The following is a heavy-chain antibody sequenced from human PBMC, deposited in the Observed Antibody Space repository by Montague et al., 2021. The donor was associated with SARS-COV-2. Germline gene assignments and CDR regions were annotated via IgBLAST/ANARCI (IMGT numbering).Heavy chain of an antibody. D-gene: IGHD2-21*02. CDR2: IYYSGST. J-gene: IGHJ3*02. CDR3: ARHGPFVVVTAIHDTFDI. CDR1: GGSISSYY. Sequence: SETLSLTCTVSGGSISSYYWSWIRQPPGKGLEWIGYIYYSGSTNYNPSLKSRVTISVDTSKNQSSLELSSVTAADTAVYYCARHGPFVVVTAIHDTFDIWGQGTMVTVSS. V-gene: IGHV4-59*08.